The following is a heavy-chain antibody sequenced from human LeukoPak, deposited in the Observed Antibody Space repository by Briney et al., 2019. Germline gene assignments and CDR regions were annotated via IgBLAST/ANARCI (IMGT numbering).Heavy chain of an antibody. Sequence: SETLSLTCTVSGGSISSYYWGWIREPPGKRLEWIGRIHYSGRTYDNPSLKSRVNISLDTSKNHFSLKLSSVTAADTAVYYRARPLGYCSGGSCYGDAFDIWGQGTMVTVSS. D-gene: IGHD2-15*01. CDR3: ARPLGYCSGGSCYGDAFDI. J-gene: IGHJ3*02. V-gene: IGHV4-39*02. CDR2: IHYSGRT. CDR1: GGSISSYY.